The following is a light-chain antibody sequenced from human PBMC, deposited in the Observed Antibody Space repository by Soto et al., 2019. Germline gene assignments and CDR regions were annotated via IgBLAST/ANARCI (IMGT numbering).Light chain of an antibody. CDR3: TSYAGARTYV. CDR2: DVS. Sequence: QPGLTQPASVSGSPGQSITSSCTRTSSDVGNYDYVSWYQQHPGKAPKLMICDVSNRPSGVSNRFSGSKSGNTASLTISGLQAEDEADYYCTSYAGARTYVFGTGTKVTVL. J-gene: IGLJ1*01. CDR1: SSDVGNYDY. V-gene: IGLV2-14*01.